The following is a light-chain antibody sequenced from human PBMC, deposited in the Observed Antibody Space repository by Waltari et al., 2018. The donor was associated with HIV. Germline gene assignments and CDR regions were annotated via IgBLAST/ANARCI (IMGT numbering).Light chain of an antibody. CDR1: SSDVGGYNY. Sequence: QSALTQPASVSGSPGQSITISCPGTSSDVGGYNYVSWYQQHPGKAPKIMIYEVSNRPSGVSNRCSGSKSGNTASLTISGLQAEDEADYYCSSYTSSSTVFGGGTKLTVL. J-gene: IGLJ2*01. CDR2: EVS. V-gene: IGLV2-14*01. CDR3: SSYTSSSTV.